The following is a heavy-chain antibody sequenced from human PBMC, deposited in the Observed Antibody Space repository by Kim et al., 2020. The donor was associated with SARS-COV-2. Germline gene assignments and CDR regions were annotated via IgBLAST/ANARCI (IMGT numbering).Heavy chain of an antibody. CDR1: GGSISSGGYY. D-gene: IGHD4-17*01. V-gene: IGHV4-31*03. CDR2: IYYSGST. Sequence: SETLSLTCTVSGGSISSGGYYWSWIRQHPGKGLEWIGYIYYSGSTYYNPSLKSRVTISVDTSKNQISLKLSSVTAADTAVYYCARDPFNYGDYPGYFDYWAQGTVVAVSS. J-gene: IGHJ4*02. CDR3: ARDPFNYGDYPGYFDY.